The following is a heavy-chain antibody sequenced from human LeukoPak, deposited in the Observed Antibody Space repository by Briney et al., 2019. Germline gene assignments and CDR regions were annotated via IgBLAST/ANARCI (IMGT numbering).Heavy chain of an antibody. J-gene: IGHJ4*02. V-gene: IGHV1-69*13. CDR1: GGTFSSYA. D-gene: IGHD4/OR15-4a*01. Sequence: SVKVSSKASGGTFSSYAISWVRQAPGQGLEWMGGIIPIFGTANYAQKFQGRVTITADESTSTAYMELSSLRSEDTAVYYCASGVSMVPYFDYWGQGTLVTVSS. CDR2: IIPIFGTA. CDR3: ASGVSMVPYFDY.